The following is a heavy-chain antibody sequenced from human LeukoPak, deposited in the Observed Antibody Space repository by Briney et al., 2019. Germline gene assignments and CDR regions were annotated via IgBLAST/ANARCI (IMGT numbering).Heavy chain of an antibody. V-gene: IGHV3-7*03. CDR2: IKDDGSEK. CDR3: ARQTRRTAMEDQRIDY. J-gene: IGHJ4*02. CDR1: GFTFSSYW. Sequence: GGSLRLSCAASGFTFSSYWMSWVRQAPGKGLEWVANIKDDGSEKYYVDSVKGRFTVSRDDAKNSLYLQMNSLRAEDTAVYYCARQTRRTAMEDQRIDYWGQGTLVIVSS. D-gene: IGHD1-1*01.